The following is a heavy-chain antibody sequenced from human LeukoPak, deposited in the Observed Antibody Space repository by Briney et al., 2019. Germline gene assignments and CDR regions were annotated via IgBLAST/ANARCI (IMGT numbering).Heavy chain of an antibody. CDR1: GGSISGDYY. CDR2: IYYSGST. J-gene: IGHJ4*02. CDR3: ARDRGWLHYYDNSGYHFDY. Sequence: SQTLSLTCTVSGGSISGDYYWSWIRQPPGKGLEWIGYIYYSGSTYYHPSLKSRVTISVDTSKNQFSLKLSSVTAADTAVYYCARDRGWLHYYDNSGYHFDYWGQGTPVTVSS. D-gene: IGHD3-22*01. V-gene: IGHV4-30-4*01.